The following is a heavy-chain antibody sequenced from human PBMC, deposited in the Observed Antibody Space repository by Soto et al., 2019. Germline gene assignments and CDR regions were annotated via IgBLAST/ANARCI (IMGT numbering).Heavy chain of an antibody. Sequence: EVQLVESGGGVIQPGGSLRLSCAASGFSVSSKYMTWVREAPGKGLEWVSVIYGGGTTYYADSVKGRFTISRDNSKNTWYLQMNSLRAEDTAVYYSVLTTGWPGFDFWGQGTLVTVSP. CDR2: IYGGGTT. CDR3: VLTTGWPGFDF. D-gene: IGHD6-19*01. CDR1: GFSVSSKY. V-gene: IGHV3-53*01. J-gene: IGHJ4*02.